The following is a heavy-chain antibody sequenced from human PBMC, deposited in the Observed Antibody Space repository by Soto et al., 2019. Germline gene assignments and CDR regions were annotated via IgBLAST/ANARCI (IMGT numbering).Heavy chain of an antibody. CDR1: GFTFSSYA. CDR3: AKDRLAPTSPIDY. Sequence: EVQLLESGGGLVQPGGSLRLSCAASGFTFSSYAMSWVRQAPGKGLEWVSAISGSGGSTYYADSVKGRFTISRDNSKDTLYLQMNSLRAEDTAVYYCAKDRLAPTSPIDYWGQGTLVTVSS. CDR2: ISGSGGST. V-gene: IGHV3-23*01. D-gene: IGHD6-25*01. J-gene: IGHJ4*02.